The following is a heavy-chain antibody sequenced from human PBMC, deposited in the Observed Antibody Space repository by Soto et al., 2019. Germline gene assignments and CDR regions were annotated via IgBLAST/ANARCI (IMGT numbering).Heavy chain of an antibody. D-gene: IGHD2-2*01. V-gene: IGHV1-18*04. CDR1: GYTFTSYG. J-gene: IGHJ4*02. CDR2: ISAYNGNT. Sequence: QVQLVQSGAEVKKPGASVKVSCKTSGYTFTSYGISWVRQAPGQGLEWMGWISAYNGNTNYAQKFQGRVTVTWDTSISTAYMELSRLTSDDTAIYYCARGYCSSSGCSHYFDYWGQGTLVTVSS. CDR3: ARGYCSSSGCSHYFDY.